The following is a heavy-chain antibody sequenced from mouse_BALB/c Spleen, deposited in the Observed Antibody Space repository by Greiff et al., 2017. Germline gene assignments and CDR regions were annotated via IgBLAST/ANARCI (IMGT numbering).Heavy chain of an antibody. V-gene: IGHV2-2*02. D-gene: IGHD2-3*01. CDR2: IWSGGST. CDR1: GFSLTSYG. J-gene: IGHJ4*01. CDR3: ARIYDGYGYAMDY. Sequence: QVQLKESGPGLVQPSQSLSITCTVSGFSLTSYGVHWVRQSPGKGLEWLGVIWSGGSTDYNAAFISRLSISKDNSKSQVFFKMNSLQANDTAIYYCARIYDGYGYAMDYWGQGTSVTVSS.